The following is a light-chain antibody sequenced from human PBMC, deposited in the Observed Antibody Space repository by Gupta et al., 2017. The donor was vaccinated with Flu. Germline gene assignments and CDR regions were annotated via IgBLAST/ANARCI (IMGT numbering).Light chain of an antibody. V-gene: IGLV1-40*01. Sequence: QSVLTPPPSVSGAPGQRVTISCTGSSSNIGAGYDVHWYQQLPGTAPKLLIYGNSNRPSGVPDRFSGSKSGTSASLAITGLQAEEEADYYCQSYDSSRSGSRVFGGGTKLTVL. CDR1: SSNIGAGYD. J-gene: IGLJ3*02. CDR3: QSYDSSRSGSRV. CDR2: GNS.